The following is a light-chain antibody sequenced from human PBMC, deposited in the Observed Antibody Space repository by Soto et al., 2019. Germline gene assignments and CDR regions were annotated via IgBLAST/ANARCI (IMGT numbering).Light chain of an antibody. J-gene: IGKJ1*01. V-gene: IGKV1-5*01. Sequence: DIMKKQSPSTLSASVGDRVTITFRGSQTISTWLAWNRQTPGKARKLLIYSASPLQSRVPSRFSGSGYGPDFTLSIISPQPEDFPTHHCQQLNSYPPAWPFGQ. CDR2: SAS. CDR3: QQLNSYPPAWP. CDR1: QTISTW.